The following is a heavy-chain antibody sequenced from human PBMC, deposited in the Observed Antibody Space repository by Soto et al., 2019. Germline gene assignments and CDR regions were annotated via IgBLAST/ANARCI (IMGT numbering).Heavy chain of an antibody. CDR2: ISAYNGNT. J-gene: IGHJ4*02. Sequence: QVQLVQSGAEVKKPGASVKVSCKASGYTFTSYGISWVRQAPGQGLEWMGWISAYNGNTNYAQKLQGRVTMTTDTSTSTAYVELRSLRSDDTAVYYCARVPSSSWSPTFSFDYCGQGTLVTVSS. CDR3: ARVPSSSWSPTFSFDY. D-gene: IGHD6-13*01. V-gene: IGHV1-18*04. CDR1: GYTFTSYG.